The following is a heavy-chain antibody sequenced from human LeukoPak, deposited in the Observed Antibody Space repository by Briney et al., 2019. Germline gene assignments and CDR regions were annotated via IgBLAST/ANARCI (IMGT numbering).Heavy chain of an antibody. J-gene: IGHJ6*04. D-gene: IGHD3-10*02. CDR3: AELGITMIGGV. CDR2: ISSSSSTI. CDR1: GFTFSSYA. Sequence: GGSLRLSCAASGFTFSSYAMSWVRQAPGKGLEWVSYISSSSSTIYYADSVKGRFTISRDNAKNSLYLQMNSLRAEDTAVYYCAELGITMIGGVWGKGTTVTISS. V-gene: IGHV3-48*01.